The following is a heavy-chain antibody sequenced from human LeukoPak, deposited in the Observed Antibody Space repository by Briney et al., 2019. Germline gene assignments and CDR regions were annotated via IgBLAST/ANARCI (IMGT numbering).Heavy chain of an antibody. CDR1: GFTVSSNY. Sequence: GGSLRLSCAASGFTVSSNYMSWVRQAPGKGLEWVSVIYGGGSTYYADSVKGRFTISRDNSKNTLYLQMNSLRAEDTAVYYCARVGDFWSGYYPPFDYWGQGTLVTVSS. CDR3: ARVGDFWSGYYPPFDY. V-gene: IGHV3-53*01. D-gene: IGHD3-3*01. CDR2: IYGGGST. J-gene: IGHJ4*02.